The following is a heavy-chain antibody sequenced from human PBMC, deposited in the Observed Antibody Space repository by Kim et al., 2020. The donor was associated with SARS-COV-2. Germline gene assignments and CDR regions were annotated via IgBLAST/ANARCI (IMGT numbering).Heavy chain of an antibody. CDR3: ASGGLGGMGV. D-gene: IGHD3-16*01. CDR2: ISPDGRDT. V-gene: IGHV3-74*01. CDR1: GFIISRDW. J-gene: IGHJ6*02. Sequence: GGSLRLSCAASGFIISRDWMHWVRQAPGKGLVWVSHISPDGRDTTYADSVKVRFTISRDDANNTLYLQMNRLRADDTAVYYCASGGLGGMGVWGQGTAVTVSS.